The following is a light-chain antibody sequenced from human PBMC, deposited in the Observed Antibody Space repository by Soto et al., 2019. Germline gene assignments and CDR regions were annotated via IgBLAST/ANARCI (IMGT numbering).Light chain of an antibody. CDR1: QSISSW. CDR2: KAS. V-gene: IGKV1-5*03. CDR3: QQYNSYSCT. Sequence: DIQMTQSPSTLSASVGDRVTITCRASQSISSWLAWYQQRPGKAPKLLIHKASSFESGVPSRFSGSGSGTEFTLTISSLQPDDFATDDCQQYNSYSCTFGQGTKVEIK. J-gene: IGKJ1*01.